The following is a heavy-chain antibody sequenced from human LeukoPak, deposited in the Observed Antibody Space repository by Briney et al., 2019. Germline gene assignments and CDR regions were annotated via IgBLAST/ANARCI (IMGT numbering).Heavy chain of an antibody. CDR3: AKRGYDILTGYRPFDY. J-gene: IGHJ4*02. D-gene: IGHD3-9*01. CDR1: GFTFSSYA. V-gene: IGHV3-23*01. Sequence: GGSLRLSCAASGFTFSSYAMSWVRQAPGKGLEWVSAISGSGGSTYYADSVKGRFTISRDNSKNTLYLQMNSLRAEDTAVYYCAKRGYDILTGYRPFDYWGQGTLVTVSS. CDR2: ISGSGGST.